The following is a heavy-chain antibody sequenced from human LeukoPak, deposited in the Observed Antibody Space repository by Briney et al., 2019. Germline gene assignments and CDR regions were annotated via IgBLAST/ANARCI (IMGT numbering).Heavy chain of an antibody. CDR3: AKATTVSAAGSHFVY. CDR1: GFTSSNYA. J-gene: IGHJ4*02. D-gene: IGHD6-13*01. CDR2: ISGNGGTT. Sequence: PGGSLRLSCVDSGFTSSNYAMSWVRQAPGGGLEWVAAISGNGGTTHYADSVKGRFTISRDNSKNTLYLQMNSLRAEDTAVFYCAKATTVSAAGSHFVYWGQGTLVTVSS. V-gene: IGHV3-23*01.